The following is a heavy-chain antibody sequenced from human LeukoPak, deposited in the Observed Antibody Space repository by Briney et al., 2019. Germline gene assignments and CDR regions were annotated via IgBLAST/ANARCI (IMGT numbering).Heavy chain of an antibody. V-gene: IGHV4-4*01. Sequence: SETLSLTCAVSGVSISSSEWWIWVRQPPGQGLEWIGENHRDGRTRYNPSLKSRVTMSIDYSKNQFSLKVSSVTAADTAIYCCGKTDIYFNPIDYWGPGSLVTVSS. J-gene: IGHJ4*02. CDR1: GVSISSSEW. D-gene: IGHD3-9*01. CDR2: NHRDGRT. CDR3: GKTDIYFNPIDY.